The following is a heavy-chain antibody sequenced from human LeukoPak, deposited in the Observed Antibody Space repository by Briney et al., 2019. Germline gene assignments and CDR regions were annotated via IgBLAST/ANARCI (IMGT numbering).Heavy chain of an antibody. V-gene: IGHV3-23*01. Sequence: PGGSLRLSCAASGFTFSSYAMSWVRQAPGKGLEWVSAISGSGGSTYYADSVKGRFTISRHNSKNTLYLQMNSLRAEDTAVYYCAKPFTPFIAAAAYFDYWGQGTLVTVSS. D-gene: IGHD6-13*01. J-gene: IGHJ4*02. CDR3: AKPFTPFIAAAAYFDY. CDR1: GFTFSSYA. CDR2: ISGSGGST.